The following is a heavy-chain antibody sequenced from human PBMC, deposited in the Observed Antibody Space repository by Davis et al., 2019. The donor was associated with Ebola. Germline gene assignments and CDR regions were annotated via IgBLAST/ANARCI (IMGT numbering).Heavy chain of an antibody. CDR1: EYTLRNYG. J-gene: IGHJ5*02. D-gene: IGHD3-9*01. CDR3: ARVNAVTGYSRFDP. CDR2: IRYDGKSK. V-gene: IGHV3-30*02. Sequence: GESLKISCAASEYTLRNYGIHWVRQAPGKGLEWVSFIRYDGKSKYYADAVKGRFSISRENSKGTLYLQMNNLRAEDTALYHCARVNAVTGYSRFDPWGQGTLVTVSS.